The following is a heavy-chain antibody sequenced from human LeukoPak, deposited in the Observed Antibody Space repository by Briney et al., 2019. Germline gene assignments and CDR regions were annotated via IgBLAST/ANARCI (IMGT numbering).Heavy chain of an antibody. D-gene: IGHD2-15*01. Sequence: GGTLRLSCAASGFTFSSYGMSWVRQAPGKGLEWVSSISGSSSYIYYADSVKGRFTISRHNAKNSLFLQMNSLRAEDTAVYYCARDREGYCSGGSCTNFDYWGQGTLVTVSS. CDR1: GFTFSSYG. CDR3: ARDREGYCSGGSCTNFDY. V-gene: IGHV3-21*01. CDR2: ISGSSSYI. J-gene: IGHJ4*02.